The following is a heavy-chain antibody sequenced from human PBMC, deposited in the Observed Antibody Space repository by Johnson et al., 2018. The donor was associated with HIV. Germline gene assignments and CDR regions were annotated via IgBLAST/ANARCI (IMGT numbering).Heavy chain of an antibody. CDR3: AKDRRELPSPFDI. Sequence: QVQLVESGGGVVQPGRSLRLSCAATGFTFNSYAMHWVRQAPGKGLEWVAVISYDGSNKYYADSVKGRFTISRDNSKNTLYLQMNSLRAEDTAVYYCAKDRRELPSPFDIWGQGTMVTVSS. CDR1: GFTFNSYA. V-gene: IGHV3-30*04. CDR2: ISYDGSNK. J-gene: IGHJ3*02. D-gene: IGHD1-7*01.